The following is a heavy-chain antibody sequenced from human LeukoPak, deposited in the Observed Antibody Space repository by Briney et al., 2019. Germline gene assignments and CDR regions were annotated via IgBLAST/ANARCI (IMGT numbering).Heavy chain of an antibody. J-gene: IGHJ4*02. CDR1: GYSISSGYY. Sequence: SETLSLTCTVSGYSISSGYYWGWIRQPPGKGLEWIGRIYTSGSTNYNPSLKSRVTMSVDTSKNQFSLKLSSVTAADTAVYYCARFSGSYYTDSDYWGQGTLVTVSS. D-gene: IGHD1-26*01. V-gene: IGHV4-38-2*02. CDR3: ARFSGSYYTDSDY. CDR2: IYTSGST.